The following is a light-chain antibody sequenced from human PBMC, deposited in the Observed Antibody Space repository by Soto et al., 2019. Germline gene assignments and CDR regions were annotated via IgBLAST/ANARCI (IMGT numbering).Light chain of an antibody. CDR2: GTS. J-gene: IGKJ1*01. CDR3: QQYGSWT. CDR1: QTISSNY. V-gene: IGKV3-20*01. Sequence: EIVVTQSPGTLSVSPGERATLSCRASQTISSNYLAWYQQKPRQAPSLLIYGTSGRATGIPDRFSGSGSGTDFTLTISRLESEDSAIYYCQQYGSWTFGQGTKVEIK.